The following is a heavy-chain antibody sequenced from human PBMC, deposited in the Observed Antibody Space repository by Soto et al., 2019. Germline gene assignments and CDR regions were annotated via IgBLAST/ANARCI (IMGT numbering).Heavy chain of an antibody. CDR3: AKGSYSSSRGSWFDP. CDR2: ISGSGGST. D-gene: IGHD6-13*01. CDR1: VFTFSSYA. Sequence: GGSLRLSCAASVFTFSSYAMSWVRQAPGKGLEWVSAISGSGGSTYYADSVKGRFTISRDNSKNTLYLQMNSLRAEDTAVYYCAKGSYSSSRGSWFDPWGQGTLVTSPQ. J-gene: IGHJ5*02. V-gene: IGHV3-23*01.